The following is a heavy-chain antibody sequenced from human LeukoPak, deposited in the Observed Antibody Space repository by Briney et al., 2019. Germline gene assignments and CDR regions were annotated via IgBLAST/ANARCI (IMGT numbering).Heavy chain of an antibody. D-gene: IGHD3-16*01. CDR1: GFTFSSHW. CDR3: ARFSYDGDTYTAGDY. V-gene: IGHV3-74*01. Sequence: GGSLRLSCAAYGFTFSSHWMHWVRQAPGKGLVWVSRIDGDGSSKIYADSVKGRFTISRDNAKNTLYLQMNSLTAEDTAMYYCARFSYDGDTYTAGDYWGQGTLVTVSS. J-gene: IGHJ4*02. CDR2: IDGDGSSK.